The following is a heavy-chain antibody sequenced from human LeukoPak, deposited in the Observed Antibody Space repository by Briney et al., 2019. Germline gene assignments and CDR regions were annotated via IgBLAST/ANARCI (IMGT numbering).Heavy chain of an antibody. D-gene: IGHD3-9*01. CDR2: IIPSGGST. V-gene: IGHV1-46*01. J-gene: IGHJ4*02. CDR1: GYTFTSYY. CDR3: ARYLVDILTGYSP. Sequence: ASVKVSCKASGYTFTSYYMHWVRQATGQGLEWMGIIIPSGGSTSYAQKFQGRVTMTRDTSTSTVYMELSSLRSEDTAVYYCARYLVDILTGYSPGDRGNLVTVSS.